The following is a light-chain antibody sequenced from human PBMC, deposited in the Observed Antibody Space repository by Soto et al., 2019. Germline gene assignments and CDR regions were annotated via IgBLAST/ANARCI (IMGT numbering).Light chain of an antibody. CDR3: QSYDSSLSGYV. V-gene: IGLV1-40*01. CDR2: GNS. CDR1: SSNIGAGYD. Sequence: QSVLTQPTSVSGAPGQRVTISCTGSSSNIGAGYDVHWYQQLPGTAPKLLIYGNSNRPSGVPDRFSGSKSGTSASLAITGLQAEDEADYYCQSYDSSLSGYVFRTGTKVTVL. J-gene: IGLJ1*01.